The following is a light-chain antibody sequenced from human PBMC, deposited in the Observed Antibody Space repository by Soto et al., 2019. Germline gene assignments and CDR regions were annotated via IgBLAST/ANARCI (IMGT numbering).Light chain of an antibody. V-gene: IGLV2-14*01. J-gene: IGLJ3*02. CDR2: EVS. CDR1: SSDVGGYKY. CDR3: SSYTTTSTLL. Sequence: QSALTQPASVSGSPGQSITISCTGTSSDVGGYKYVSWYQQHPAKAPKLMIFEVSNRPSGVSYRFTGSRSGNTASLTISALQADDESTFYCSSYTTTSTLLFGGGTKLTVL.